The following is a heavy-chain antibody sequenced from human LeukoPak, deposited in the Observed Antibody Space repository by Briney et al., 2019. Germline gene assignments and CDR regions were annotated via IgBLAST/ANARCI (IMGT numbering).Heavy chain of an antibody. Sequence: GGSLRLSCAASGFTFSSYAMSWVRQAPGKGLEWVSLISGGGGTTNYADSVKGRFTISRDDSKNTLYLQMNSLRAEDTAVYYCARSRGAGPGAYFDYWGQGTVVTVTS. J-gene: IGHJ4*02. V-gene: IGHV3-23*01. D-gene: IGHD6-19*01. CDR3: ARSRGAGPGAYFDY. CDR2: ISGGGGTT. CDR1: GFTFSSYA.